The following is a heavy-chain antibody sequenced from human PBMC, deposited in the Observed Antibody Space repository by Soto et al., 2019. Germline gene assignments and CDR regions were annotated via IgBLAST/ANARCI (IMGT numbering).Heavy chain of an antibody. CDR3: ARTDKFNSQSSGWANRFDY. CDR2: VSGNGGGT. V-gene: IGHV3-23*01. D-gene: IGHD6-19*01. CDR1: GFTFSGHA. Sequence: EVQVLESGGGLVQPGGSLRLSCAASGFTFSGHAMSWVRQAPGKGLEWVSSVSGNGGGTYYVDSVKGRFTISRDNSRSTVFLQMNSLRAEDTAMYYCARTDKFNSQSSGWANRFDYWGQGTLVTVSS. J-gene: IGHJ4*02.